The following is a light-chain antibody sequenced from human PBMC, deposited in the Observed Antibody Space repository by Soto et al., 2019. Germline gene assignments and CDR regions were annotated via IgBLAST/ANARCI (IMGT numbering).Light chain of an antibody. V-gene: IGKV3-15*01. CDR3: QQYNKWQL. J-gene: IGKJ2*01. Sequence: EIVMTQSPATLSVSPGERATLSCRASQSVSSNLAWYHQKTCQSPRLLIYCSSTRATGIPARFSGSGSGTEFTLTISSLQSEDFAVYYCQQYNKWQLFGQGPQLEIK. CDR1: QSVSSN. CDR2: CSS.